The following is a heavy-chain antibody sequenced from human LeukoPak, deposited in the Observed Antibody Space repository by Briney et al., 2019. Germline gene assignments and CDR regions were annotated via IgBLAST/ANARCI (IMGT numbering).Heavy chain of an antibody. CDR2: ISAYNGNT. CDR3: ARVFWGVYPGPFGEPSIEDY. Sequence: GASVKVSCKASGYTFTSYGISWVRQAPGQGLEWMGWISAYNGNTNYAQKFQGRVTITADKSTSTAYMELSSLRSEDTAVYYCARVFWGVYPGPFGEPSIEDYWGQGTLVTVSS. CDR1: GYTFTSYG. J-gene: IGHJ4*02. D-gene: IGHD3-10*01. V-gene: IGHV1-18*01.